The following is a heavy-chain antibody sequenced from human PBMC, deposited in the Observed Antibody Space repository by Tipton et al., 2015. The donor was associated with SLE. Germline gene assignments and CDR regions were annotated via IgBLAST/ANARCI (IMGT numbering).Heavy chain of an antibody. CDR3: ARTEDGDFWNGYYAGNYYYSYMDV. D-gene: IGHD3-3*01. Sequence: TLSLTCTVSGASINDDYWSWIRQPAGKGLEYIGHIYITGRTEYNPSLKSRATMSIDTSKNQFSLKLTSVTAADTAVYYCARTEDGDFWNGYYAGNYYYSYMDVWGKGTTVTVSS. V-gene: IGHV4-4*07. J-gene: IGHJ6*03. CDR1: GASINDDY. CDR2: IYITGRT.